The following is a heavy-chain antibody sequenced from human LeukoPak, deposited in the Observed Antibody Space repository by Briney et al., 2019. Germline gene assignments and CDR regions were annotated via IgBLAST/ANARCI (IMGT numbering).Heavy chain of an antibody. D-gene: IGHD1-26*01. Sequence: TPSETLSLXCTVSGGSISSYYWSWIRQPPGKGLEWIGYIYNSGSTNYNPSLESRVTISVDTSKNQVSLKLSSVTAADTAVYYCARHFGSYYLDAFDIWGQGTMVTVSS. CDR1: GGSISSYY. CDR3: ARHFGSYYLDAFDI. J-gene: IGHJ3*02. CDR2: IYNSGST. V-gene: IGHV4-59*08.